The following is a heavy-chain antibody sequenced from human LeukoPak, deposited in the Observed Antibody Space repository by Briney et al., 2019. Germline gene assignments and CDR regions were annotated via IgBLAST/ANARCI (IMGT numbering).Heavy chain of an antibody. Sequence: GGSLRLSCTASGFTFSGYSMNWIRQAPGKGLEWVSSFGSRSTSIYHAGSVKGRFAISRDNAKNSLYLQMNSLRAEDTALYYCAREVSEGFDFWGQGTLVTVSS. J-gene: IGHJ4*02. V-gene: IGHV3-21*01. CDR2: FGSRSTSI. CDR1: GFTFSGYS. D-gene: IGHD3-22*01. CDR3: AREVSEGFDF.